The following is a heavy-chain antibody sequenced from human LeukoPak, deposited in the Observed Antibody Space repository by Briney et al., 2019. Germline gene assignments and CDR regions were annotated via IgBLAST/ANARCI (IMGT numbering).Heavy chain of an antibody. V-gene: IGHV1-8*01. D-gene: IGHD5-12*01. CDR2: MNPNSGNT. J-gene: IGHJ6*02. CDR3: ARGMVATPYYYYGMDV. Sequence: ASVKVSCKASGYTFTSYDINWVRQATGQELEWMGWMNPNSGNTGYAQKFQGRVTMTRNTSISTAYMELSSLRSEDTAVYYCARGMVATPYYYYGMDVWGQGTTVTVSS. CDR1: GYTFTSYD.